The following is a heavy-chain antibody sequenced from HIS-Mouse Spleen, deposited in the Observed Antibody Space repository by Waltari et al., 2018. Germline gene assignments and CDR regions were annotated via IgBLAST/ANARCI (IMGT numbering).Heavy chain of an antibody. Sequence: QVQLQESGPGLVKPSETLSLPCTVSGYSISSGYYWGWIRQPPGKGLEWIGSIYHSGSTYYNPSLKSRVTISVDTSKNQFSLKLSSVTAADTAVYYCARGLDYWGQGTLVTVSS. V-gene: IGHV4-38-2*02. CDR3: ARGLDY. CDR2: IYHSGST. J-gene: IGHJ4*02. CDR1: GYSISSGYY.